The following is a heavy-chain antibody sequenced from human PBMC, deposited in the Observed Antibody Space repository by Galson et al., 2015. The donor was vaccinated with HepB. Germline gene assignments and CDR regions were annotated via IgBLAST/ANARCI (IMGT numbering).Heavy chain of an antibody. J-gene: IGHJ4*02. CDR3: AKDVDIVATSQADY. D-gene: IGHD5-12*01. Sequence: SLRLSCAASGFTFDNYAMNWVRQAPGKGLEWVSAISGSGGSTYHIHSVRGRFAISRDNSKNTLFLQMNSLRVEDTAIYYCAKDVDIVATSQADYWGQGTLVTVSS. CDR2: ISGSGGST. CDR1: GFTFDNYA. V-gene: IGHV3-23*01.